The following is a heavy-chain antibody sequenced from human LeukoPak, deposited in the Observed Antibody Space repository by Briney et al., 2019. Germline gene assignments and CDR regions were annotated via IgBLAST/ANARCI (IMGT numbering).Heavy chain of an antibody. D-gene: IGHD3-3*01. CDR3: GREYGFWSGYLPGFDY. CDR2: INQEGSEK. Sequence: PGGSLRLSCAASGFTFSSYWMSWVRQAPGKGLEWVANINQEGSEKYYVGSVKGGFTISRDKAQNSLYLPMNTLRAEDSAVYYCGREYGFWSGYLPGFDYWGQGTMVTVSS. J-gene: IGHJ4*02. V-gene: IGHV3-7*01. CDR1: GFTFSSYW.